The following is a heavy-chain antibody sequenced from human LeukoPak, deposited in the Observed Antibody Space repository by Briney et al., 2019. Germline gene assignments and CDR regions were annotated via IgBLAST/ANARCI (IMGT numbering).Heavy chain of an antibody. V-gene: IGHV3-48*03. D-gene: IGHD6-13*01. J-gene: IGHJ6*02. Sequence: GGSLRLSCAASGFTFSSYEMNWVRQAPGKGLEWVSYIGSSGSTIYCADSVKVRFTISRDNAKNSLYLQKNSLRAEDTAVYYCATHSSSWTLGMDVWGQGTTVTVSS. CDR1: GFTFSSYE. CDR2: IGSSGSTI. CDR3: ATHSSSWTLGMDV.